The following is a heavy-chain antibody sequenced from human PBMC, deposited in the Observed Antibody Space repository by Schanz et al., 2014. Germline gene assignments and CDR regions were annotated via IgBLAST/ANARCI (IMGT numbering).Heavy chain of an antibody. CDR2: ISGSGAST. CDR3: ARDHTTESYYSAGPPIDY. Sequence: EVHLLESGGGLVEPGGSLRLSCATSGFSLDIFAVSWVRQAPGKGLEWVSGISGSGASTYYADSVKGRFTISRDNSKNTVYLQMNSLRPGDTAVYYCARDHTTESYYSAGPPIDYWGQGTLLTVSS. J-gene: IGHJ4*02. CDR1: GFSLDIFA. D-gene: IGHD1-26*01. V-gene: IGHV3-23*01.